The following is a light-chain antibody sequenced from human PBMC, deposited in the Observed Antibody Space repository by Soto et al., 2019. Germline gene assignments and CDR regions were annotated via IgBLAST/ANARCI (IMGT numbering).Light chain of an antibody. V-gene: IGKV3-11*01. J-gene: IGKJ1*01. CDR2: DAS. Sequence: EIVLTQSPATLSVSPGDRATLSCRASERIGTYLAWYQQKPGQAPRLLIYDASNRATGVPARFSGTGSGTDFTLTISSLESEDFAVYFCQHRSNSPPTWTFGQGTKVEIK. CDR1: ERIGTY. CDR3: QHRSNSPPTWT.